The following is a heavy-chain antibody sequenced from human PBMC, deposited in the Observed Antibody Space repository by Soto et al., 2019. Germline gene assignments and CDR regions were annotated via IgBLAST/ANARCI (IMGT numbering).Heavy chain of an antibody. Sequence: QVQLVESGGGVVQPGRSLRLSCAASGFRFSSYDMHWVRQAPGKGLEWVAVMSYDGSNKYYADSVKGRITISRDNSKNTLYLQLNSLRAEDTAVYYCASLGGVEMATIPRFDYWGQGTLVTVSS. CDR1: GFRFSSYD. J-gene: IGHJ4*02. V-gene: IGHV3-30*03. CDR2: MSYDGSNK. D-gene: IGHD5-12*01. CDR3: ASLGGVEMATIPRFDY.